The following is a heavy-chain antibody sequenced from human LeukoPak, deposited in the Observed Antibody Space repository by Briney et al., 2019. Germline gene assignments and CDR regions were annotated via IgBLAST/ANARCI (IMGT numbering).Heavy chain of an antibody. V-gene: IGHV3-21*01. J-gene: IGHJ4*02. CDR2: ISSSSSYI. CDR1: GFTFSSHS. Sequence: PGGSLRLSCAASGFTFSSHSMNWVRQAPGKGLEWVSSISSSSSYIYYADSVKGRFTISRDNAKNSLYLQMNSLRAEDTAVYYCARDGELGRALYFDYWGQGTLVTVSS. CDR3: ARDGELGRALYFDY. D-gene: IGHD7-27*01.